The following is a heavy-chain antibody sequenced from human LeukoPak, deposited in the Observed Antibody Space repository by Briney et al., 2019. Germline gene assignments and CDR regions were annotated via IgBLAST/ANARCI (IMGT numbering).Heavy chain of an antibody. CDR1: GFTFSSCS. J-gene: IGHJ4*02. CDR2: ISSRSSII. D-gene: IGHD4-23*01. V-gene: IGHV3-48*01. CDR3: ARNTDYGGNLLFDY. Sequence: GGSLRLSCAASGFTFSSCSMNWVRQAPGKGLEWVSYISSRSSIIYYADSVKGRFTISRDNAKDSLYLQMNSLRAEDTAVYYCARNTDYGGNLLFDYWGQGTLVTVSS.